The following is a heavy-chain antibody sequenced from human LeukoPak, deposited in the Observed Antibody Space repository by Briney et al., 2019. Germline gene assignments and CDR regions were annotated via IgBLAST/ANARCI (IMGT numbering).Heavy chain of an antibody. J-gene: IGHJ3*02. CDR1: GYTFTGYY. CDR3: ARDGWQSLALDAFDI. CDR2: INPNSGGT. Sequence: GASVKVSCKASGYTFTGYYMHWVRQAPGQGLEWMGWINPNSGGTNYAQKFQGRVTMTRDTSISTAYMELSRLRSDDTAVYYCARDGWQSLALDAFDIWGQGTMVTVSS. V-gene: IGHV1-2*02. D-gene: IGHD6-19*01.